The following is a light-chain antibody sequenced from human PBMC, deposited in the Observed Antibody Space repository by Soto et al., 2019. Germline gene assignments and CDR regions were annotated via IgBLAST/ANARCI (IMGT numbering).Light chain of an antibody. V-gene: IGLV6-57*04. CDR2: EDN. J-gene: IGLJ2*01. Sequence: NFMLTQPHSVSESPGKTVTISCTRSSGSIASNYVQWYQQRPGSAPTTVIYEDNQRPSGVPDRFSGSIDSSSNSASLTVSGQKTEDEADYYCQSYDSSTHVVFGGGTQLTVL. CDR1: SGSIASNY. CDR3: QSYDSSTHVV.